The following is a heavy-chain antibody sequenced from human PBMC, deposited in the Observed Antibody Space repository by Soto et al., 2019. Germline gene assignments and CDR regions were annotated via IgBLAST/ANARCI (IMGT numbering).Heavy chain of an antibody. V-gene: IGHV3-23*01. CDR3: AKDLYCSGGSCYLALVD. J-gene: IGHJ1*01. CDR2: TTDTDGDR. Sequence: PGGSLRLSCVASVITFRSRAMIWVRQAPGEGLEWVSVTTDTDGDRKYADSVKGRFTISRDNSKNTLYLQMNSLRAEDTAVYYCAKDLYCSGGSCYLALVDWGQGTLVTVSS. CDR1: VITFRSRA. D-gene: IGHD2-15*01.